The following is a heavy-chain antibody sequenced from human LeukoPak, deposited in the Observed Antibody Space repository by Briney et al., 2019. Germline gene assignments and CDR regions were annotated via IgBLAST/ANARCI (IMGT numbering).Heavy chain of an antibody. J-gene: IGHJ5*02. Sequence: ASVKVSCKASGYTFTSYYMHWVRQAPGQGLEWMGIINPSGGSTSYAQKFQGRVTMTRGTSISTAYMELSRLRSDDTAVYYCARLISSPEGDWFDPWGQGTLVTVSS. CDR1: GYTFTSYY. V-gene: IGHV1-46*01. CDR2: INPSGGST. CDR3: ARLISSPEGDWFDP. D-gene: IGHD3-3*02.